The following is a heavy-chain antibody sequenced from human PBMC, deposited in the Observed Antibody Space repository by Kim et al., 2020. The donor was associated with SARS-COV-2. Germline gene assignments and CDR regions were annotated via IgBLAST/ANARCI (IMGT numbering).Heavy chain of an antibody. CDR2: ISSSSSYI. Sequence: GGSLRLSCAASGFTFSSYSMNWVRQAPGKGLEWVSSISSSSSYIYYADSVKGRFTISRDNAKNSLYLQMNSLRAEDTAVYYCARDLAYYDILTGYSFYYYCMDVCGQGTTVTVSS. CDR1: GFTFSSYS. J-gene: IGHJ6*02. CDR3: ARDLAYYDILTGYSFYYYCMDV. D-gene: IGHD3-9*01. V-gene: IGHV3-21*01.